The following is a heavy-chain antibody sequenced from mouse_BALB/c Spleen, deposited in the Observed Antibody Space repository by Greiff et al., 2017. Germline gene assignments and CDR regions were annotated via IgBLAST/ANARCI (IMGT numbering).Heavy chain of an antibody. CDR2: ISSGGSYT. J-gene: IGHJ2*01. CDR1: GFTFSSYT. D-gene: IGHD1-1*01. Sequence: EVMLVESGGGLVKPGGSLKLSCAASGFTFSSYTMSWVRQTPEKRLEWVATISSGGSYTYYPDSVKGRFTISRDNAKNTLYLQMSSLKSEDTAMYYCTRAYGSSYDFDYWGQGTTLTVSS. CDR3: TRAYGSSYDFDY. V-gene: IGHV5-6-4*01.